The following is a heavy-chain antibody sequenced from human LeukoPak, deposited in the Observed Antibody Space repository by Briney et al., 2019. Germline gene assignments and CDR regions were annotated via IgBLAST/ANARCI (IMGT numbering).Heavy chain of an antibody. V-gene: IGHV3-21*01. CDR2: IDSNSSYI. D-gene: IGHD3/OR15-3a*01. CDR3: ARTTLGRDY. CDR1: GFTFSSYS. Sequence: PGGSLRLSCAASGFTFSSYSMNWVRQAPGKGLEWVSSIDSNSSYIYSADSVKGRFTISNDNTKNPRYLQMNSLRAEATAASSTARTTLGRDYRGQGTLVTVSS. J-gene: IGHJ4*02.